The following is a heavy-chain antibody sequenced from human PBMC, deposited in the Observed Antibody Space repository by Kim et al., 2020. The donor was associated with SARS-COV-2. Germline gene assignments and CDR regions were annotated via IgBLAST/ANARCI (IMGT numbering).Heavy chain of an antibody. J-gene: IGHJ6*02. CDR2: ISSSSSYI. V-gene: IGHV3-21*01. CDR3: AATLDRYYYDSSGYYGYYYGMDV. CDR1: GFTFSSYS. Sequence: GSLRLSCAASGFTFSSYSMNWVRQAPGKGLEWVSSISSSSSYIYYADSVKGRFTISRDNAKNSLYLQMNSLRAEDTAVYYCAATLDRYYYDSSGYYGYYYGMDVWGQGTTVTVSS. D-gene: IGHD3-22*01.